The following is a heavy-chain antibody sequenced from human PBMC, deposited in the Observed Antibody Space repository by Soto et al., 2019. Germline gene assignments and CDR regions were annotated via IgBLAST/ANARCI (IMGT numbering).Heavy chain of an antibody. CDR3: ANGGDPLPRGFDP. D-gene: IGHD2-21*02. V-gene: IGHV3-30*18. CDR2: ISYDGSNK. CDR1: GFTFSSYG. Sequence: QVQLVESGGGVVQPGRSLRLSCAASGFTFSSYGMHWVRQAPGKGLEWVAVISYDGSNKYYADSVKGRFTISRDNSKNTLYLQMNSLRAEDTAVYYCANGGDPLPRGFDPWGQGTLVTVSS. J-gene: IGHJ5*02.